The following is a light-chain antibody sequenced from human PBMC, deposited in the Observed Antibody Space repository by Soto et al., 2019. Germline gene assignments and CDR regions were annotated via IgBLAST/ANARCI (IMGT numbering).Light chain of an antibody. J-gene: IGKJ5*01. Sequence: EIVLTESPCTLSLSPWERATLSFMASQSVSSYLAWYQQKPGQAPRLLIYGASGRATGIPDRFSGSRSGTDFTLTIDRLEPKDFAVYYCQLYGSSSITFGQGTRLEIK. CDR1: QSVSSY. V-gene: IGKV3-20*01. CDR3: QLYGSSSIT. CDR2: GAS.